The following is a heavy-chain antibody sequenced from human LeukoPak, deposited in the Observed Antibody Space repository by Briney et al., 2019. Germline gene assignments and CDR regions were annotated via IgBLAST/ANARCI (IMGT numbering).Heavy chain of an antibody. Sequence: PGESLRLSCAASGFDLSTYEMNWVRPAPGKGLEWIADITISGHTKNYADSVKGRFTISRDNARTSLYLQMNSLRVEDTGVYYCARGDPHADLWGQGTLVTVSS. CDR2: ITISGHTK. V-gene: IGHV3-48*03. J-gene: IGHJ5*02. CDR1: GFDLSTYE. CDR3: ARGDPHADL.